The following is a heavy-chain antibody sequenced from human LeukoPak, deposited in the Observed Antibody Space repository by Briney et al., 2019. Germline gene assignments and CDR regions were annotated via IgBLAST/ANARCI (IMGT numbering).Heavy chain of an antibody. V-gene: IGHV3-73*01. J-gene: IGHJ4*02. CDR1: GFSFGASA. Sequence: GGSLRLSCAASGFSFGASAMHWVRHAPGKGLEGVGRIRSRANGYATAYTASVKGRFTISRDDSKNTAYLRMNSLKTEDTAVYYCTRLYSNGYDYWGQGTLVTVSS. CDR2: IRSRANGYAT. CDR3: TRLYSNGYDY. D-gene: IGHD4-11*01.